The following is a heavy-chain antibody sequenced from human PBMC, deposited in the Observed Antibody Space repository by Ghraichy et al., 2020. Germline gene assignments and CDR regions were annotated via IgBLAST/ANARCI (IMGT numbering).Heavy chain of an antibody. CDR1: GITFSDYA. V-gene: IGHV3-23*01. D-gene: IGHD2-8*02. CDR3: AKKPYCAGGVCYGLDY. J-gene: IGHJ4*02. Sequence: GGSLRLSCAASGITFSDYAMSWVRHAPGKGLEWVSSISGSGDTTHYADSVRGRFTISRDNSKNTLYLQMNSLRAEDTAVYYCAKKPYCAGGVCYGLDYGGQGTVVSFSS. CDR2: ISGSGDTT.